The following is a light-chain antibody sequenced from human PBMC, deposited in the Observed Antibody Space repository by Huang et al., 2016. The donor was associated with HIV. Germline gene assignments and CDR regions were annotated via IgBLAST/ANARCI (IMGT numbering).Light chain of an antibody. CDR3: HHYNNWPPRGT. Sequence: EVVMTQSPATLSVSLGERATLSCRASQSVSNNIAWSQQKPGQATRLRMFGASTRATGVPARFSGSESGTEFTLTVSSLQSEDFGIYYCHHYNNWPPRGTFGQGTKVEIK. V-gene: IGKV3-15*01. J-gene: IGKJ1*01. CDR2: GAS. CDR1: QSVSNN.